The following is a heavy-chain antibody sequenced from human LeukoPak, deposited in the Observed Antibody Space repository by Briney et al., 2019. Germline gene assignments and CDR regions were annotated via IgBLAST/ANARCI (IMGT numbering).Heavy chain of an antibody. Sequence: PGGSLRLSCAASGFTFDDYGMSWVRQAPGKGLEWVSGINWNGVSTGYADSVKGRFTISRDNAKNTIYLQMNSLRAEDTAVYYCARVAVAGPRNDYWGQGTLVTVSS. CDR2: INWNGVST. D-gene: IGHD6-19*01. CDR1: GFTFDDYG. J-gene: IGHJ4*02. V-gene: IGHV3-20*04. CDR3: ARVAVAGPRNDY.